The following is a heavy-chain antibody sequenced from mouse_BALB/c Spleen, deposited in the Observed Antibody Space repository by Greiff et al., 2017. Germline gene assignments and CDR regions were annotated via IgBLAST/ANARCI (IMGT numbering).Heavy chain of an antibody. CDR3: APIGDDGNSFAY. CDR2: IWGDGNT. J-gene: IGHJ3*01. Sequence: VQVVESGPGLVAPSQSLSITCTVSGFSLTSYGVSWVRQPPGKGLEWLGVIWGDGNTNYNSALISRLSISKDNSKSQVFLKLNSLQTDDTSTYYSAPIGDDGNSFAYWGQGTLVTVSA. CDR1: GFSLTSYG. D-gene: IGHD2-1*01. V-gene: IGHV2-3*01.